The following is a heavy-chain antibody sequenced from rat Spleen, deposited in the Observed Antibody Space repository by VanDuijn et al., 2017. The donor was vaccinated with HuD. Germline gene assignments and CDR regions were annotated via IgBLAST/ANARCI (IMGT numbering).Heavy chain of an antibody. J-gene: IGHJ3*01. Sequence: EVQLVESDGGLVQPGRSLKLSCAASGFTFSDYYMAWVRQAPTKGLEWVATIRYDGSSTYYRDSVKGRFTISRDNAKNTQYLQMDSLRSEDTATYYCARHGVYNNYGWFAYWGQGTLVTVSS. CDR1: GFTFSDYY. CDR3: ARHGVYNNYGWFAY. V-gene: IGHV5-29*01. D-gene: IGHD1-10*01. CDR2: IRYDGSST.